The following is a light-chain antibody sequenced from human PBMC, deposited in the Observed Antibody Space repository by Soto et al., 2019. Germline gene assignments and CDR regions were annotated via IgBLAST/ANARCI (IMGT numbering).Light chain of an antibody. Sequence: EIVLTQSPGTLSLSPGERATLSCRASQSVSSSNLAWYQQKPGQAPRLLIYGASSRATGIPDRFSGSGSGTDFTLTISRLEPVDFAVYYCQQYGSSPRTFGQGTKVVIK. J-gene: IGKJ1*01. CDR2: GAS. CDR1: QSVSSSN. V-gene: IGKV3-20*01. CDR3: QQYGSSPRT.